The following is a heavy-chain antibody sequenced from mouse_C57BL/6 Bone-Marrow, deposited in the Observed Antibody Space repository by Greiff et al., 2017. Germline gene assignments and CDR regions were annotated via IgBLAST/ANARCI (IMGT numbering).Heavy chain of an antibody. V-gene: IGHV1-55*01. D-gene: IGHD2-4*01. CDR3: AGRLRQDWYFDV. Sequence: QVQLQQPGAELVKPGASVKMSCKASGYTFTSYWITWVKQRPGQGLEWIGDIYPGSGSTNYNEKFKSKATLTVDTSSSTAYMQLSSLTSEDSAVYYCAGRLRQDWYFDVWGTGTTVTVSS. J-gene: IGHJ1*03. CDR2: IYPGSGST. CDR1: GYTFTSYW.